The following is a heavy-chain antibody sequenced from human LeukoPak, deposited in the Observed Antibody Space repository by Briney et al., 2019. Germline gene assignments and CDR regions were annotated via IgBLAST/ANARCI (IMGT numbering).Heavy chain of an antibody. Sequence: ASVKVSCKVSGYTLTELSMHWVRQAPGKGLEWMGGFDPEDGETIYAQKFQGRVTMTEDTSTDTAYMELSSLRSEDTAVYYCARANGGLLWFGESGDWFDPWGQGTLVTVSS. V-gene: IGHV1-24*01. CDR3: ARANGGLLWFGESGDWFDP. CDR2: FDPEDGET. D-gene: IGHD3-10*01. J-gene: IGHJ5*02. CDR1: GYTLTELS.